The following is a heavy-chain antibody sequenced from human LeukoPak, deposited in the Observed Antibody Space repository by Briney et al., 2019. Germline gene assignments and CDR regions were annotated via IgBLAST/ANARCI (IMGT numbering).Heavy chain of an antibody. V-gene: IGHV3-66*01. Sequence: GGSLRLPCAASGFTVSNNYMSWVRQAPGKGLEWVSVIYSGGTTYYADSVKGRFTIPRDNSKNTLYLQMNSLRTEDTAVYYCARDRTGGWFDPWGQGTLVTVSS. CDR3: ARDRTGGWFDP. CDR1: GFTVSNNY. D-gene: IGHD3/OR15-3a*01. J-gene: IGHJ5*02. CDR2: IYSGGTT.